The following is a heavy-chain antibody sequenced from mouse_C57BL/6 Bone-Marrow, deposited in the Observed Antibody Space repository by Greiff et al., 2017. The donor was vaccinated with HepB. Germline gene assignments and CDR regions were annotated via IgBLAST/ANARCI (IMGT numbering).Heavy chain of an antibody. D-gene: IGHD1-1*01. CDR3: ARWGSSTYWYFDV. CDR1: GYAFSSYW. CDR2: IYPGDGDT. Sequence: VQLQQSGAELVKPGASVEISCKASGYAFSSYWMNWVKQRPGKGLEWIGQIYPGDGDTNYNGKFKGKATLTADKSSSTAYMQRSSLTSEDSAVYFCARWGSSTYWYFDVWGTGTTVTVSS. V-gene: IGHV1-80*01. J-gene: IGHJ1*03.